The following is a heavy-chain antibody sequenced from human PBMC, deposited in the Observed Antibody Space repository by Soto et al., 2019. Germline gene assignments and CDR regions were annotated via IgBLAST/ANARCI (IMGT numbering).Heavy chain of an antibody. D-gene: IGHD3-10*01. CDR3: EIDVNAYGTRRHYYGIDV. V-gene: IGHV4-59*01. CDR2: IYHSGST. J-gene: IGHJ6*02. CDR1: GDSINSSY. Sequence: SETLYLTCTVSGDSINSSYWSWIRQPPGKGLEWIGYIYHSGSTDYNPSLKSRVTISVDPSKTQFSLRLSSVTAADTAVYYCEIDVNAYGTRRHYYGIDVWGRGTTVT.